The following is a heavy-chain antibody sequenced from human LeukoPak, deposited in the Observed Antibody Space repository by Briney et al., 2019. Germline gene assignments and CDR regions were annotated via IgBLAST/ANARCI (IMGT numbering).Heavy chain of an antibody. V-gene: IGHV3-66*01. CDR3: AISPSVAPLAFDY. CDR2: IYSGGSA. D-gene: IGHD5-12*01. CDR1: GITVSRDY. J-gene: IGHJ4*02. Sequence: PGVSLRLSCAVSGITVSRDYMSWVRQGPGKGLEWVSLIYSGGSAYYADSVKGRFTISRDNSKNTLDLQMNSLRAEDTAVYYCAISPSVAPLAFDYWGQGTVVTVSS.